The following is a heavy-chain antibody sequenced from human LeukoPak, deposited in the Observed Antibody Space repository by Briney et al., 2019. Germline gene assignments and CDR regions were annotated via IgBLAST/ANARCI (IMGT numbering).Heavy chain of an antibody. CDR1: GFDFSGYG. CDR3: AKDGGSGTSYSRLDP. V-gene: IGHV3-30*02. CDR2: IWNDGSNK. J-gene: IGHJ5*02. Sequence: PGGSLRLSCAASGFDFSGYGMHWVRQAPGKGPEWVTFIWNDGSNKYYADSVKGRFTISRDNSKNTLYLQMSSLRVADTAVYYCAKDGGSGTSYSRLDPWGQGTLVTVSS. D-gene: IGHD3-10*01.